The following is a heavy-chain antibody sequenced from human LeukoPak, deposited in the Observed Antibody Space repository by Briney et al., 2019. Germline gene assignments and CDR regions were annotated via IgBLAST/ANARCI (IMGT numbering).Heavy chain of an antibody. CDR1: RYTFTGYY. Sequence: APVKVSCKASRYTFTGYYMHWVRQAPGQGLEWMGWINPNSGGTNYAQKFQGRVTMTRDTSISTAHMELSRLRSDDTAVYYCARDHGSSWYWWFDPWGQGTLVTVSS. J-gene: IGHJ5*02. CDR3: ARDHGSSWYWWFDP. CDR2: INPNSGGT. V-gene: IGHV1-2*02. D-gene: IGHD6-13*01.